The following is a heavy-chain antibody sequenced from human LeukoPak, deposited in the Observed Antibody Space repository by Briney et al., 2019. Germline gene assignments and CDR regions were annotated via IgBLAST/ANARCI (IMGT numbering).Heavy chain of an antibody. D-gene: IGHD3-22*01. CDR1: GYTFTSYY. J-gene: IGHJ4*02. CDR2: INPSGGST. Sequence: ASVEVSCKASGYTFTSYYMHWVRQAPGRGLEWMAIINPSGGSTRYAQKFQGRVTMTRDTSTNTVYMELSSLRSEDTAVYYCARDPRPSYDSSDYYYPGDYWGQGTLVTVSS. V-gene: IGHV1-46*01. CDR3: ARDPRPSYDSSDYYYPGDY.